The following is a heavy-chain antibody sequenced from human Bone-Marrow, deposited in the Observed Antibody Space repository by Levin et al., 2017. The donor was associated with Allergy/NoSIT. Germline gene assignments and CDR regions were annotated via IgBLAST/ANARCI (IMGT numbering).Heavy chain of an antibody. CDR1: GFTFSSHY. J-gene: IGHJ2*01. CDR3: ARDENYGVSDSYFDV. CDR2: IEQDGIEK. D-gene: IGHD4-17*01. V-gene: IGHV3-7*01. Sequence: GGSLRLSCAATGFTFSSHYMSWVRQAPGKGLEWLTYIEQDGIEKTYVDSVKGRFTISRDNTKNSLYLQLNSLRAEDTAIYFCARDENYGVSDSYFDVWGHGTLVTVSS.